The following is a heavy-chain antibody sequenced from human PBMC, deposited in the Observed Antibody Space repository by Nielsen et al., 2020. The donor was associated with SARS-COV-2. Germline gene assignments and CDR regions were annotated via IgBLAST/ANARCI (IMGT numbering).Heavy chain of an antibody. J-gene: IGHJ4*02. D-gene: IGHD3-22*01. CDR1: GFTFSDYY. Sequence: GESLKISCAASGFTFSDYYLSWVRQAPGKGLEWVSIISFDGTTKYNEDSVKGRFTISRDNSKNTLYLQMKSLRAEDTAVYYCAREWVDYDSSGFDYWGQGTLVTVSS. V-gene: IGHV3-30-3*01. CDR2: ISFDGTTK. CDR3: AREWVDYDSSGFDY.